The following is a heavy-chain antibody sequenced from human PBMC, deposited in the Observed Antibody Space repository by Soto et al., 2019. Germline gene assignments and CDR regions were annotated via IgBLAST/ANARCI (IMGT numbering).Heavy chain of an antibody. CDR3: AKGSQYDILTASHAFDD. Sequence: PGGSLRLSCAVSGFTFNSYAMNWVRQAPGKGLEWVSSISGGGGGTYYADSLKGRLTISRDNSKSTLYLQMNSLRAEDTAVYYCAKGSQYDILTASHAFDDWCQGTRVTVSS. J-gene: IGHJ4*02. D-gene: IGHD3-9*01. CDR1: GFTFNSYA. V-gene: IGHV3-23*01. CDR2: ISGGGGGT.